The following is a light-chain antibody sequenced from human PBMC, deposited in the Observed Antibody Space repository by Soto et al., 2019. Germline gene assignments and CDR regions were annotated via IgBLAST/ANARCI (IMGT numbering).Light chain of an antibody. CDR2: DAS. CDR1: QNIGTS. V-gene: IGKV1-5*01. CDR3: HPCHLHWT. Sequence: IQMDKSPYALSASVEDRVSITCRASQNIGTSLAWYQQTPGKAPKLLISDASTLESGVPSRFGGSGSGTEFSLSIISMQPDDFATYYSHPCHLHWTFAGGTKVDIK. J-gene: IGKJ4*02.